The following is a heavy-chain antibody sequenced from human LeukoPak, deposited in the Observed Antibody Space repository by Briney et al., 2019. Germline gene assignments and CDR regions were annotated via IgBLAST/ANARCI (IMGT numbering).Heavy chain of an antibody. CDR2: ISGSGGST. CDR3: AKSAQKPLYMITFIGPIDY. J-gene: IGHJ4*02. CDR1: GFTFSSYA. V-gene: IGHV3-23*01. D-gene: IGHD3-16*01. Sequence: GGSLRLSCAASGFTFSSYAMSWVRQAPGKGLEWVSAISGSGGSTYYADSVKGRFTISRDNSKNTRYLQMNSLRAEDTAVYSCAKSAQKPLYMITFIGPIDYWGQGTLVTVSS.